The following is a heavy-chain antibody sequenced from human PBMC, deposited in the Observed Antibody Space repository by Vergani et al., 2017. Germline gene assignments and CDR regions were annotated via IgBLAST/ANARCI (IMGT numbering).Heavy chain of an antibody. Sequence: QVQLVQSGAEVKKPGASVKVSCKASGYTFTGYYMHWVRQAPGQGLEWMGRIIPILGTANYAQKFQGRVTITADESTSTAYMELSSLRSEDTAVYYCASGCSSTSCYEVNWFDPWGQGTLVTVSS. V-gene: IGHV1-69*11. CDR3: ASGCSSTSCYEVNWFDP. CDR2: IIPILGTA. D-gene: IGHD2-2*01. J-gene: IGHJ5*02. CDR1: GYTFTGYY.